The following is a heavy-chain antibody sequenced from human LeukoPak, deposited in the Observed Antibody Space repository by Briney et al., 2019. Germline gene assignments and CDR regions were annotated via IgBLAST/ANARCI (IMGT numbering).Heavy chain of an antibody. CDR2: INPNSGGT. J-gene: IGHJ4*02. CDR3: ARDDSGSYYFDY. Sequence: ASVKVSCKASGYTFTSYGISWVRQAPGQGLEWMGWINPNSGGTNYAQKFQGRVTMTRDTSISTAYMELSRLRSDDTAVYYCARDDSGSYYFDYWGQGTLVTVSS. D-gene: IGHD1-26*01. CDR1: GYTFTSYG. V-gene: IGHV1-2*02.